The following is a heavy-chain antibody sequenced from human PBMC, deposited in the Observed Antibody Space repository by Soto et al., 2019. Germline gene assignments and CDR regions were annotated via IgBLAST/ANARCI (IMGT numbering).Heavy chain of an antibody. CDR1: GGTFSSYA. D-gene: IGHD3-3*01. CDR3: ARDRSITIFGVVMTKYNWFDP. V-gene: IGHV1-69*01. Sequence: QVQLVQSGAEVKKPGSSVKVSCKASGGTFSSYAISWVRQAPGQGLEWMGGIIPIFGTANYAQKFQGRVTITADESTSTAYMELSSLRSEATAVYYCARDRSITIFGVVMTKYNWFDPWGQGTLVTVSS. CDR2: IIPIFGTA. J-gene: IGHJ5*02.